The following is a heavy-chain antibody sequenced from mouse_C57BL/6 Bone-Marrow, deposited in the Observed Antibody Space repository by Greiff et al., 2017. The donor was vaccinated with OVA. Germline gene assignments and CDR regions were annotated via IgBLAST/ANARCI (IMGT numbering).Heavy chain of an antibody. CDR3: AREGYGNYFDY. D-gene: IGHD2-10*02. CDR1: GYAFTNYL. V-gene: IGHV1-54*01. Sequence: QVQLQQSGAELVRPGTSVKVSCKASGYAFTNYLIEWVKQRPGQGLEWIGVINPGSGGTNYNEKFKGKATLTADKSSSTAYRQLSSLTSEDSAVYFCAREGYGNYFDYWGQGTTLTVSS. CDR2: INPGSGGT. J-gene: IGHJ2*01.